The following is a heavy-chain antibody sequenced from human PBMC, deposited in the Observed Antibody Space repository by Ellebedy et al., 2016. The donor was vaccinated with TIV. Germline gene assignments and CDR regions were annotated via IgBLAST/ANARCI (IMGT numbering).Heavy chain of an antibody. CDR3: ARHGQFDY. Sequence: GSLRLXXTVSSGSVSSGRYYWSWIRQPPGKGLEWIGYIYYTGTTNYNPSLKSRVTISVDTSKNQFSLKVNSVTAADTSVYYCARHGQFDYWGQGTLVTVSS. D-gene: IGHD5-24*01. CDR1: SGSVSSGRYY. CDR2: IYYTGTT. V-gene: IGHV4-61*01. J-gene: IGHJ4*02.